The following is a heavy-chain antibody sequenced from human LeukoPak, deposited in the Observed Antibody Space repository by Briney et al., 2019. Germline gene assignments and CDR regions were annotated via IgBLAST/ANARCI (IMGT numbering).Heavy chain of an antibody. J-gene: IGHJ6*03. CDR2: LSSSGGTI. CDR1: GFTVSSNS. Sequence: GGSLRLSCAASGFTVSSNSMTWVRQAPGKGLEWVSYLSSSGGTIIYADSVQGRFTISRDNAKNSLYLQMNSLRAEDTAVYYCASIVVVPAATTHYYMDVWGKGTTVTVSS. V-gene: IGHV3-48*04. D-gene: IGHD2-2*01. CDR3: ASIVVVPAATTHYYMDV.